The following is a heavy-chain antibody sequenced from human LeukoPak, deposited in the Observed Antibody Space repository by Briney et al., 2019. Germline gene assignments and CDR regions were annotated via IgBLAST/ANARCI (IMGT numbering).Heavy chain of an antibody. CDR3: ARDDSDN. J-gene: IGHJ4*02. CDR2: ISSSSSYI. Sequence: GGSLRLSCAASGITVSTNYMNWVRQAPGKGLEWVSSISSSSSYIYYADSVRGRFTISRDNAKNSLYLQMNSLRAEDTALYYCARDDSDNWGQGTLVTVSS. V-gene: IGHV3-21*01. CDR1: GITVSTNY.